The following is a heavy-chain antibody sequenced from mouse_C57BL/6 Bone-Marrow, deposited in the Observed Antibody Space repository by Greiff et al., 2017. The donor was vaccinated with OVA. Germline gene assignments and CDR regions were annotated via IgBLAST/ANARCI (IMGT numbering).Heavy chain of an antibody. Sequence: DVKLVESGGGLVKPGGSLKLSCAASGFTFSSYAMSWVRQTPEKRLEWVATISDGGSYTYYPDNVKGRFTISRDNAKNNLYLQMSHLKSEDTAMYYCARASYYRGFVYWGQGTLVTVSA. J-gene: IGHJ3*01. CDR2: ISDGGSYT. CDR3: ARASYYRGFVY. CDR1: GFTFSSYA. V-gene: IGHV5-4*03. D-gene: IGHD2-14*01.